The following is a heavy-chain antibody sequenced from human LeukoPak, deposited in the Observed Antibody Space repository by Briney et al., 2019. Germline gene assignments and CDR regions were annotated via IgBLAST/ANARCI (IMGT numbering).Heavy chain of an antibody. CDR3: SRDMAYSTFDY. Sequence: GGSLRLSCAASGFTFSTSWMTWVRQAPGKGLEWVATINPDGSEKNYVDSVKGRFTISRDNSKNSLYLQMDSLRAEDTAVYFCSRDMAYSTFDYWGQGTLVTVSS. D-gene: IGHD6-13*01. V-gene: IGHV3-7*01. CDR2: INPDGSEK. CDR1: GFTFSTSW. J-gene: IGHJ4*02.